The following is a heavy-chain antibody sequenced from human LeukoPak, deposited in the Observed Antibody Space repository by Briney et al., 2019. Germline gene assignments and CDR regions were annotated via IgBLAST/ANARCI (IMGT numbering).Heavy chain of an antibody. Sequence: GGSLRLSCAASGFTFSSYAMSWVRQAPGKGLEWVSAISGSGGSTYYADSVKGRFTISRDNSKDTLYLQMDSLRAEDTAIYYCADFGSGSYCFDYWGQGTLVTVSS. D-gene: IGHD3-10*01. CDR1: GFTFSSYA. CDR2: ISGSGGST. V-gene: IGHV3-23*01. CDR3: ADFGSGSYCFDY. J-gene: IGHJ4*02.